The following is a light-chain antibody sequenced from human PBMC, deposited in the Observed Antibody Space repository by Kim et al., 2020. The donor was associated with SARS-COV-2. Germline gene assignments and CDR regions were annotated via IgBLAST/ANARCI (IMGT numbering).Light chain of an antibody. CDR3: HQYNNWPRT. CDR2: DAS. CDR1: QSIRSD. V-gene: IGKV3-15*01. Sequence: IVMTQSPATLSVSPGDRVTLTCRASQSIRSDLAWYQQKSGQAPRLLIYDASTRATAIPARFSGSGSGTEFTLTISSLQSEDLAVYSCHQYNNWPRTFGQGTKVDIK. J-gene: IGKJ1*01.